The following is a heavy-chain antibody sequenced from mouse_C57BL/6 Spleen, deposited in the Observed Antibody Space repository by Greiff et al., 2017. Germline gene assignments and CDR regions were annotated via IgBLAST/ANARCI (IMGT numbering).Heavy chain of an antibody. CDR2: ISSGGSYT. CDR3: ARQNYSSYGCYAMDY. J-gene: IGHJ4*01. D-gene: IGHD2-5*01. CDR1: GFTFSSYG. V-gene: IGHV5-6*02. Sequence: EVMLVESGGDLVKPGGSLKLSCAASGFTFSSYGMSWVRQTPDKRLEWVATISSGGSYTYYPDSVKGRFTISSDNAKNTLYLQMSSLSSEDTAMYYDARQNYSSYGCYAMDYWGQGTSVTVSS.